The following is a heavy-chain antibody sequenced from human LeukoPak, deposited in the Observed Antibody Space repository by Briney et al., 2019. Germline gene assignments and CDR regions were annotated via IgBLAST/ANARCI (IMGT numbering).Heavy chain of an antibody. V-gene: IGHV3-23*01. D-gene: IGHD6-19*01. CDR3: ASWQGYNSGWYGVDY. CDR2: ISGSGGST. CDR1: GLTFSRFA. Sequence: PGGSLRLSCAASGLTFSRFAMNWVRQAPGKGLEWVSAISGSGGSTYYADSVKGRFTISRGNSKNTLYLQMNSVRAEDTAVYYCASWQGYNSGWYGVDYWGQGTLVTVSS. J-gene: IGHJ4*02.